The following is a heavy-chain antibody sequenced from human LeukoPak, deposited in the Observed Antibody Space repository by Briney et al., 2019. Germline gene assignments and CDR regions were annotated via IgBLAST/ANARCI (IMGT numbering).Heavy chain of an antibody. Sequence: PSETLSLTCTVSGDSVSSSAYYWGWVRRPPGKGLEWIGTIYYSGSPYYNPSLKSRVTISVDTSKNQFSLKLSSVTAADTAVYYCARGGFSSGWYFDYWGQGTLVTVSS. CDR3: ARGGFSSGWYFDY. V-gene: IGHV4-39*01. CDR2: IYYSGSP. J-gene: IGHJ4*02. D-gene: IGHD6-19*01. CDR1: GDSVSSSAYY.